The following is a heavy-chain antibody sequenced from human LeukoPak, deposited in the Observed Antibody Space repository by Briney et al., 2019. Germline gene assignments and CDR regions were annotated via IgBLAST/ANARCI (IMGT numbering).Heavy chain of an antibody. Sequence: GGSLRLSCAASGFTFSSYGMSWVRQAPGKGLEWVSSISSSSSYIYYADSVKGRFTISRDNAKNSLYLQMNSLRAEDTAVYYCARVPTPPYYDFWSGYSYYYYYYMDVWGKGITVTVSS. D-gene: IGHD3-3*01. V-gene: IGHV3-21*01. CDR2: ISSSSSYI. CDR3: ARVPTPPYYDFWSGYSYYYYYYMDV. J-gene: IGHJ6*03. CDR1: GFTFSSYG.